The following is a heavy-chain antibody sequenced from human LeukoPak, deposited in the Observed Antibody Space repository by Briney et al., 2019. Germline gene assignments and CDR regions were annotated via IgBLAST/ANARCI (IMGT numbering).Heavy chain of an antibody. CDR2: INPNSGST. CDR1: GYTFTGYY. D-gene: IGHD4-17*01. J-gene: IGHJ4*02. CDR3: AREHDYGDYDY. V-gene: IGHV1-2*06. Sequence: GASVKVSCKASGYTFTGYYMHWVRQAPGQGLEWMGRINPNSGSTNYAQKFQGRVTMTRDTSISTAYMELSRLRSDDTAVYYCAREHDYGDYDYWGQGTLVTVSS.